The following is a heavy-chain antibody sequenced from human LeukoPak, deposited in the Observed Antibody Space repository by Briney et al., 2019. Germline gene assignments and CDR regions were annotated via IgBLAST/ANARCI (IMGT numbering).Heavy chain of an antibody. CDR1: GGSISGYY. J-gene: IGHJ3*01. CDR2: IYYSGST. Sequence: PSETLSLTCTVSGGSISGYYWSWIRQSPGKGLVWIGYIYYSGSTNYNPSLKSRVTISVDMSKNQFSLKLSSVTAADTALYYCAGHFTYYYDSNGYPRDAFDVWGQGTVVTVSS. V-gene: IGHV4-59*08. D-gene: IGHD3-22*01. CDR3: AGHFTYYYDSNGYPRDAFDV.